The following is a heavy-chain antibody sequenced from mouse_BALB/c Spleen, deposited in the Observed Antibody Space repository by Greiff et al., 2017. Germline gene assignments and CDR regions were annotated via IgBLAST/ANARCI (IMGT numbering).Heavy chain of an antibody. J-gene: IGHJ3*01. CDR3: AKRGGTAQFAY. V-gene: IGHV3-6*02. CDR2: ISYDGSN. CDR1: GYSITSGYY. D-gene: IGHD3-3*01. Sequence: EVQLVESGPGLVKPSQSLSLTCSVTGYSITSGYYWNWIRQFPGNKLEWMGYISYDGSNNYNPSLKNRISITRDTSKNQFFLKLNSVTTEDTATYYCAKRGGTAQFAYWGQGTLVTVSA.